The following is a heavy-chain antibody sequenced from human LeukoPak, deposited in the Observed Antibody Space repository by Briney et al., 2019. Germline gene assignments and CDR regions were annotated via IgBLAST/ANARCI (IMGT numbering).Heavy chain of an antibody. V-gene: IGHV3-23*01. CDR3: AGMDYYGSGRGWFDP. D-gene: IGHD3-10*01. CDR1: GFTFSSYA. CDR2: ISGSGDTT. Sequence: GGSLRLSCAASGFTFSSYAMSWVRQAPGKGLEWVSAISGSGDTTYYADSVKGRFTISRDNSKNTLYLQMNSLRAEDTAVYYCAGMDYYGSGRGWFDPWGQGTLVTVSS. J-gene: IGHJ5*02.